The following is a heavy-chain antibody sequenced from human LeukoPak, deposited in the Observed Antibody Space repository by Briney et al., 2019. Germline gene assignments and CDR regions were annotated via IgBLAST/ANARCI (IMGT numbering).Heavy chain of an antibody. CDR1: GFTFSSYS. J-gene: IGHJ4*02. Sequence: GGSLRLSCAASGFTFSSYSMNWVRQAPGKGLEWVSYISSSSSTIYYADSVKGRFTISRDNAKNSLYLQMNSLRAEDTAVYYCARVVSPRRGSSGWYDPFFDYWGQGTLVTVSS. CDR3: ARVVSPRRGSSGWYDPFFDY. CDR2: ISSSSSTI. D-gene: IGHD6-19*01. V-gene: IGHV3-48*04.